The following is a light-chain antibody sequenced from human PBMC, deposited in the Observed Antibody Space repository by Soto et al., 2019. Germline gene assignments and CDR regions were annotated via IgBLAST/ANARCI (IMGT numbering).Light chain of an antibody. V-gene: IGKV1-12*01. CDR1: QGINSW. J-gene: IGKJ5*01. CDR3: QQTNSFPIT. CDR2: AAS. Sequence: DIQMTQSPSSVSASVGDRVTITCRASQGINSWLAWYQQKPGKAPKLLIYAASSLQSGVPSRFSGSGSGTDFTLIISSLQPEDFATYYCQQTNSFPITFGQGTRLEIK.